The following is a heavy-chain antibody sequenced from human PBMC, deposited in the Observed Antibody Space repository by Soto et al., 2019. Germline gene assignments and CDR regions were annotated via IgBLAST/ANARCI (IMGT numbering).Heavy chain of an antibody. J-gene: IGHJ6*02. CDR2: STWNSGNI. D-gene: IGHD3-3*01. V-gene: IGHV3-9*01. CDR3: VKGRGWRSLYYYYGIDV. CDR1: GFTFGDYA. Sequence: SLRLSCXAPGFTFGDYAMYWVRHAPGKGLHTVSGSTWNSGNIRYADSVKGPFTITRDNAKNSLYRQMNSLRVEDTALYFWVKGRGWRSLYYYYGIDVWGQGTTVTVSS.